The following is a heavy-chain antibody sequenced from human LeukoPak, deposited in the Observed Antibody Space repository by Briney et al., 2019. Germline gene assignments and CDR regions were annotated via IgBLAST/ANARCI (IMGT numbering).Heavy chain of an antibody. CDR3: ARTESPYYDFWSGYYSPPWFDP. CDR1: GYSFTSYW. D-gene: IGHD3-3*01. Sequence: GESLQISCKGSGYSFTSYWIGWVRQMPGKGLEWMGIIYPGDSDTRYSPSFQGQVTISADKSISTAYLQWSSLKASDTAMYYCARTESPYYDFWSGYYSPPWFDPWGQGTLVTVSS. V-gene: IGHV5-51*01. J-gene: IGHJ5*02. CDR2: IYPGDSDT.